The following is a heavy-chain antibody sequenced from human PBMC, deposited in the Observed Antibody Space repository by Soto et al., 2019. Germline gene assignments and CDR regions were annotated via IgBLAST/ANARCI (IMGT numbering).Heavy chain of an antibody. D-gene: IGHD4-17*01. V-gene: IGHV4-30-4*01. J-gene: IGHJ4*02. CDR3: AIYGGNSVYFDY. CDR1: CWPINSGGLL. CDR2: IYYSGST. Sequence: QVQEAGPGPGEPLQALVLTRTFSCWPINSGGLLLGLVRPAPGEGLEWIGYIYYSGSTYYNPSLKSRVTISVDTSKNQFSLKLSSVTAADTAVYYCAIYGGNSVYFDYWGQGTLVTVSS.